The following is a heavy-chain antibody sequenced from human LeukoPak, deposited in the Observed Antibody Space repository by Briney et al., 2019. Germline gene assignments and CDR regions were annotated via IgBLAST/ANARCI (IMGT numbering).Heavy chain of an antibody. J-gene: IGHJ4*02. Sequence: GGSLRLSCAASGFTFSSYAMSWVRQAPGKGLEWVSAISGSGGSTYYADSVKGRFTISRDNSSDTLYLQMNSLRAEDTAVYYCAKGYYDYVWGSYYFDYWGQGTLVTVSS. CDR1: GFTFSSYA. CDR2: ISGSGGST. CDR3: AKGYYDYVWGSYYFDY. V-gene: IGHV3-23*01. D-gene: IGHD3-16*01.